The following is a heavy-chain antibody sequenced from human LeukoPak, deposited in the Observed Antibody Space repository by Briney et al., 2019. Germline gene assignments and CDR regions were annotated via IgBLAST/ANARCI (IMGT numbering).Heavy chain of an antibody. Sequence: SETLPLTCSVSGRSISCHHWNWPRQAPGEGLEWSGFMHHSGSTDYDPSLKNRVTISGDTSKHQVSLMLISVTDADTAVYYCARGVTTHYSHFESGGLFVGPLDPWGQGTVVSVPS. V-gene: IGHV4-59*11. CDR1: GRSISCHH. J-gene: IGHJ5*02. CDR2: MHHSGST. D-gene: IGHD2-15*01. CDR3: ARGVTTHYSHFESGGLFVGPLDP.